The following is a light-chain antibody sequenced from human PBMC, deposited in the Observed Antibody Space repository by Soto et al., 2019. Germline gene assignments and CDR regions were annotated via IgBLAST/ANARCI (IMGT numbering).Light chain of an antibody. Sequence: EIVLTQSPGTLSLSQGERATVSCRPSQSVSSSYLVWHQQKPGQAPRLLIYAASRRATGIPDRFSGSGSGTDFTLTICRLEPEDFAVYYCQQYGSSPWTFGLGTKVDIK. CDR3: QQYGSSPWT. J-gene: IGKJ1*01. V-gene: IGKV3-20*01. CDR2: AAS. CDR1: QSVSSSY.